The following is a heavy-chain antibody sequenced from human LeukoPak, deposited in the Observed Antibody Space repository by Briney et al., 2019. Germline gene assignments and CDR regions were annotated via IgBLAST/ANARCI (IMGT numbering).Heavy chain of an antibody. J-gene: IGHJ5*02. Sequence: SETLSLTCTVSGGSISSSSYYWGWLRQLPGKGLEWVASIYSGGSTYYNPSRKSTVTRSVDTSMNQFSLKLSSVAAADTAVYYCARTGSEIFNWFDPWGQGTLVTVSS. V-gene: IGHV4-39*07. D-gene: IGHD3-10*01. CDR3: ARTGSEIFNWFDP. CDR2: IYSGGST. CDR1: GGSISSSSYY.